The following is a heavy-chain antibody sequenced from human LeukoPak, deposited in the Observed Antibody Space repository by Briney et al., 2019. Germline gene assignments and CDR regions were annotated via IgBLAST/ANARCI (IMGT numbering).Heavy chain of an antibody. D-gene: IGHD5-12*01. CDR3: ARHLGGYSGYDLDY. CDR1: GYTFTSYD. V-gene: IGHV1-8*01. CDR2: MNPNSGNT. Sequence: GASVKVSSKASGYTFTSYDINWVRQATGQGGEWMGWMNPNSGNTGYAQKFQGRVTITRNTSISTAYMELSSLRSEDTAVYYCARHLGGYSGYDLDYWGQGTLVTVSS. J-gene: IGHJ4*02.